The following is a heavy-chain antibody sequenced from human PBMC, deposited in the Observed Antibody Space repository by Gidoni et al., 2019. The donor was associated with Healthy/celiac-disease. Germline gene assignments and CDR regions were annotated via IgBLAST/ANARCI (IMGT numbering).Heavy chain of an antibody. J-gene: IGHJ4*02. V-gene: IGHV4-39*07. D-gene: IGHD1-26*01. Sequence: GGSISSSSYYWGWIRQPPGKGLEWIGSIYYSGSTYYNPSLKSRVTISVDTSKNQFSLKLSSVTAADTAVYYCAREREEGELHPFDYWGQGTLVTVSS. CDR2: IYYSGST. CDR1: GGSISSSSYY. CDR3: AREREEGELHPFDY.